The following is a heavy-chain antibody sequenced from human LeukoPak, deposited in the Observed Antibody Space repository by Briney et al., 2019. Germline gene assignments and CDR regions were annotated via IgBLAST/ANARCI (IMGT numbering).Heavy chain of an antibody. CDR2: IYPGDSDT. V-gene: IGHV5-51*01. J-gene: IGHJ6*02. CDR3: ARLSKVTDYYYYAMDV. Sequence: GESLKISCKASGYSFTNYWIVWVRQMPGKGLEWMGIIYPGDSDTRYSPSFQGQVTISADKAVSTAYLQWSSLKASDTAIYYCARLSKVTDYYYYAMDVWGQGTPVTVSS. CDR1: GYSFTNYW. D-gene: IGHD2-21*02.